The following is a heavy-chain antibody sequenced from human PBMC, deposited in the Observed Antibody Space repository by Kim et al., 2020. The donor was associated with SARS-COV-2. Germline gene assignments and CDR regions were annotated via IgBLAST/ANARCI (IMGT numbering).Heavy chain of an antibody. Sequence: GGSLRLSCAASGFTFSSYGMHWVRQAPGKGLEWVAVISYDGSNKYYADSVKGRFTISRDNSKNTLYLQMNSLRAEDTAVYYCAKVGDYYDSSGYYTTAFPHFDYWGQGTLVTVSS. CDR2: ISYDGSNK. J-gene: IGHJ4*02. CDR1: GFTFSSYG. D-gene: IGHD3-22*01. V-gene: IGHV3-30*18. CDR3: AKVGDYYDSSGYYTTAFPHFDY.